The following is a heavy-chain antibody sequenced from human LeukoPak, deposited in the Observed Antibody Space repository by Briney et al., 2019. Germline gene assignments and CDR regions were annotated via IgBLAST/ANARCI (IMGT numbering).Heavy chain of an antibody. CDR1: GGSISSSSYY. CDR3: ARRRGTGDPYFDY. CDR2: IYYSGST. V-gene: IGHV4-39*01. Sequence: SETLSLTCTVSGGSISSSSYYWGWIRQPPGKGLEWIGSIYYSGSTYYNPSLKSRVTISVDTSKNQSSLKLSSVTAADTAVYYCARRRGTGDPYFDYWGQGTLVTVSS. D-gene: IGHD7-27*01. J-gene: IGHJ4*02.